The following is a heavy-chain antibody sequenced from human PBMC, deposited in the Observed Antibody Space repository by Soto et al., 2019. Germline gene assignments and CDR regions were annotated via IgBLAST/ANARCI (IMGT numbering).Heavy chain of an antibody. Sequence: QLQLQESGPGLVKPSETLSLTCSVSDDSINSDKYYWGWIRQPPGKGLEWIGSIYYRGNAYYNPSLQTRVTISLDKPKSQFSLKLNSVTAADSAVYFCARLEGLATISCYFDFWGPGALVTVSS. CDR3: ARLEGLATISCYFDF. V-gene: IGHV4-39*01. D-gene: IGHD3-9*01. J-gene: IGHJ4*02. CDR1: DDSINSDKYY. CDR2: IYYRGNA.